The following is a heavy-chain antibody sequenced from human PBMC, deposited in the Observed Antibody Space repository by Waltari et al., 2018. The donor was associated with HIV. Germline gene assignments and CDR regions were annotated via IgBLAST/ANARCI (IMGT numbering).Heavy chain of an antibody. CDR1: GGSFSGYY. CDR3: ARGARRGVGLVFDY. Sequence: QVQLQQWGAGLLKPSETLSLTCAVYGGSFSGYYWSWIRQPPGKGLEWIGEINHSGSTNYNPSLKSRVTISVDTSKNQFSLKLSSVTAADTAVYYCARGARRGVGLVFDYWGQGTLVTVSS. J-gene: IGHJ4*02. CDR2: INHSGST. V-gene: IGHV4-34*01. D-gene: IGHD1-26*01.